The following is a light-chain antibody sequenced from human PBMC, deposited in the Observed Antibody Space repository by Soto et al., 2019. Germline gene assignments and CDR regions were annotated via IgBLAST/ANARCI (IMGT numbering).Light chain of an antibody. CDR2: YDD. V-gene: IGLV1-36*01. CDR3: AVWDDSLNGVV. Sequence: QSVLTQPPSVSEAPRQRGTISCSGSSSNVGNNAVNWYQQLPGKAPNILIFYDDLLPAGVSDRFSGSKSGTSASLAISGLQSEDEADSYCAVWDDSLNGVVFGGGTKLTVL. CDR1: SSNVGNNA. J-gene: IGLJ2*01.